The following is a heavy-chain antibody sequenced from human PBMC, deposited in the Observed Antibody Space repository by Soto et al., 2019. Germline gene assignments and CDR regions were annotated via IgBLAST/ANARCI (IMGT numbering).Heavy chain of an antibody. J-gene: IGHJ3*02. CDR1: GYTFTSYD. CDR3: ARGFYYYDSSGYYLVRAFDI. V-gene: IGHV1-8*01. Sequence: GASVKVSCKASGYTFTSYDINWVRQATGQGLEWMGWMNPNSGNTGYAQKFQGRVTMTRNTSISTAYMELSSLRSEDTAVYYCARGFYYYDSSGYYLVRAFDIWCQGTMVTVSS. CDR2: MNPNSGNT. D-gene: IGHD3-22*01.